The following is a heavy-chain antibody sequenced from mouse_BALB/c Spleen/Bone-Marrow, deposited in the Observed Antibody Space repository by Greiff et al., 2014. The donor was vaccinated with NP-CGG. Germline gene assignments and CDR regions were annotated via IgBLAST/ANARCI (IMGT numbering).Heavy chain of an antibody. V-gene: IGHV7-3*02. Sequence: EVQLVESGGGLVQPGGSLRLSCTTSGFTFTDYFMTWVRQPPGKALEWLGFIRNKANGYTTEYNPSVKGRFTISRDTSQGILYLQMNTLRAGDSAIYFCARDYSGYFDFWGQGTTLTVSS. CDR2: IRNKANGYTT. CDR1: GFTFTDYF. D-gene: IGHD5-1*01. J-gene: IGHJ2*01. CDR3: ARDYSGYFDF.